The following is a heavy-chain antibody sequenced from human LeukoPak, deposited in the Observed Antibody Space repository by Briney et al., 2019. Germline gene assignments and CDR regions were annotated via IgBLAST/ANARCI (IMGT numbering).Heavy chain of an antibody. CDR2: IYPGDSDT. V-gene: IGHV5-51*01. J-gene: IGHJ4*02. Sequence: GESLKISCQGSGYRFSTYWIGWVRQMPGKGLEWMGIIYPGDSDTTYSPSFQGQVTISADTSINTAYLQWLSLKASDTATYYCARQGQASGIHTYFDFWGQGTLVSVSS. CDR1: GYRFSTYW. CDR3: ARQGQASGIHTYFDF.